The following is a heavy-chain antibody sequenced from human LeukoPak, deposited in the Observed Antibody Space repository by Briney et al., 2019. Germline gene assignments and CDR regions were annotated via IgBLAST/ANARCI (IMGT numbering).Heavy chain of an antibody. J-gene: IGHJ4*02. CDR2: INPSGGST. Sequence: GASVKVSCTASGYTFTSYYMHWVRQAPGQGLEWMGIINPSGGSTSYAQKFQGRVTMTRDTSTSTVYMELSSLRSEDTAVYYCARSLRADYDFWSGYYYWGQGTLVTVSS. D-gene: IGHD3-3*01. CDR3: ARSLRADYDFWSGYYY. V-gene: IGHV1-46*01. CDR1: GYTFTSYY.